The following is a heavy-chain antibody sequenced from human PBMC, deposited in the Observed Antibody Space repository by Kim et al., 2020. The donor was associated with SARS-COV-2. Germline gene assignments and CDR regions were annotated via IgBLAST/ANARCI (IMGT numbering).Heavy chain of an antibody. D-gene: IGHD3-3*01. Sequence: SETLSLTCTVSGGSISSGGYYWSWIRQHPGKGLEWIGYIYYSGSTYYNPSLKSRVTISVDTSKNQFSLKLSSVTAADTAVYYCARVGPNLGPPEWYGMDVWGQGTTVTVSS. J-gene: IGHJ6*02. CDR3: ARVGPNLGPPEWYGMDV. CDR2: IYYSGST. V-gene: IGHV4-31*03. CDR1: GGSISSGGYY.